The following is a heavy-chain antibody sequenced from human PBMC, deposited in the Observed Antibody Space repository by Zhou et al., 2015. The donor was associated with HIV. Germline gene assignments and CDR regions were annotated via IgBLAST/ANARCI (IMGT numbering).Heavy chain of an antibody. V-gene: IGHV3-74*01. Sequence: VQLVESGGGVVQPGRSLRVSCAVSGFTFSSYAMHWVRQDPGRGLVWISRINSDGSSTAYADSVKGRFTISRDTSKNTLYLQMNSLRAEDTAVYYCAKDQRIMITFGGVFDYWGQGSLVTVSS. J-gene: IGHJ4*02. CDR2: INSDGSST. CDR3: AKDQRIMITFGGVFDY. D-gene: IGHD3-16*01. CDR1: GFTFSSYA.